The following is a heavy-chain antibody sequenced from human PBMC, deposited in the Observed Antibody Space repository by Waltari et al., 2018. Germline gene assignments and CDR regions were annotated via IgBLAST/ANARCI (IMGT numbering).Heavy chain of an antibody. CDR3: AKGHYYDSRGAYSYSEY. CDR1: GFTFSTYG. CDR2: ISYDGSND. J-gene: IGHJ4*02. D-gene: IGHD3-22*01. V-gene: IGHV3-30*18. Sequence: QVQLVESGGGVVQPGGSLRLSCAASGFTFSTYGMHCVRQAPGKGLEWVAIISYDGSNDYYADSVEGRFTISRDNSKNTLSLQMNSLRAEDTAVYYCAKGHYYDSRGAYSYSEYWGQGTQVIVSS.